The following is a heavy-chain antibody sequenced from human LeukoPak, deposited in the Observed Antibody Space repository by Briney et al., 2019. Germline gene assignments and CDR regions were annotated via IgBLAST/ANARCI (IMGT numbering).Heavy chain of an antibody. J-gene: IGHJ4*02. CDR1: GYSFTSYW. D-gene: IGHD6-13*01. CDR2: IYPGDSDT. V-gene: IGHV5-51*01. CDR3: ASQPGIAAAGMED. Sequence: GESLKISCKGSGYSFTSYWIGWVRQMPGKGLEWMGIIYPGDSDTRYSPSFQGQVTISADKSISTAYLQWSNLKASDTAMYYCASQPGIAAAGMEDWGQGTLVTVSS.